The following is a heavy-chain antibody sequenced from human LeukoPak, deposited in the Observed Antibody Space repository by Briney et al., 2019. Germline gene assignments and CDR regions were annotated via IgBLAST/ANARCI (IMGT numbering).Heavy chain of an antibody. CDR2: IYPGDSDT. CDR1: GYSFTSYW. J-gene: IGHJ1*01. CDR3: ARHVEGIAAATQGFQH. Sequence: GESLKISCKGSGYSFTSYWIGWVRQMPGKGLEWMGIIYPGDSDTRYSPSFQGQVTISADKSISTAYLQWSSLKASDTAMYYCARHVEGIAAATQGFQHWGQGTLDTVSS. V-gene: IGHV5-51*01. D-gene: IGHD6-13*01.